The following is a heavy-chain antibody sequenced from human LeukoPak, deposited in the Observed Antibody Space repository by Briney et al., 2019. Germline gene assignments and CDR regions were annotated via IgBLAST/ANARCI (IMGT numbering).Heavy chain of an antibody. V-gene: IGHV4-59*01. CDR2: IYYSGST. CDR1: GGSISTYS. Sequence: PSETLSLTCIVSGGSISTYSWNWIRQPPGKGPEWIGYIYYSGSTDYNPSLKSRVTISVDTSKNQFSLKLSSVTAADTAVYYCARGGITTSRWFDPWGQGTLVTVSS. J-gene: IGHJ5*02. CDR3: ARGGITTSRWFDP. D-gene: IGHD3-3*01.